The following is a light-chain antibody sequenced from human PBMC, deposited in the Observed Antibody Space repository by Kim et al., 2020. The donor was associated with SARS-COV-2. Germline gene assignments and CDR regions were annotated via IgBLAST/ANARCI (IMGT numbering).Light chain of an antibody. CDR1: SSNIGSNT. V-gene: IGLV1-44*01. CDR3: AAWDDSLNAL. Sequence: PGQRVTMSCSGGSSNIGSNTVNWYQQHPGTAPKLLIDSNNQRPSGVPDRFSGSKSGTSASLAISGLQSEDEADYYCAAWDDSLNALFGGGTQLTVL. CDR2: SNN. J-gene: IGLJ2*01.